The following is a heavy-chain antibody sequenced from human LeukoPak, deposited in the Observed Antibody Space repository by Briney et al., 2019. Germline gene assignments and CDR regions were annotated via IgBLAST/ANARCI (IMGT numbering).Heavy chain of an antibody. D-gene: IGHD3-3*01. J-gene: IGHJ6*03. CDR1: GGTFSTYA. Sequence: ASVKVSCKASGGTFSTYAISWVRQAPGQGLEWMGGITPILGTANYAQKFQGRVTINADQSTSTAYMELSSLRAEDTAVYYCARGYTPYYDFWSGYSSYYYYYMDVWGKGTTVTVSS. CDR3: ARGYTPYYDFWSGYSSYYYYYMDV. V-gene: IGHV1-69*01. CDR2: ITPILGTA.